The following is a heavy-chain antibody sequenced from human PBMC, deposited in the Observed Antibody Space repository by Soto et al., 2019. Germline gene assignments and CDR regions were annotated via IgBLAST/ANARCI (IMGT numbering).Heavy chain of an antibody. J-gene: IGHJ6*02. CDR3: ARIYGSGTYYYYYGMDV. D-gene: IGHD3-10*01. CDR1: GGSISSSNW. CDR2: IYHSGST. V-gene: IGHV4-4*02. Sequence: HSETLSLTCAVSGGSISSSNWWSWVRQPPGKGLEWIGEIYHSGSTNYNPSLKSRVTISVDKSKNQFSLKLSSVTAADTAVYYCARIYGSGTYYYYYGMDVWGQGTTVTVSS.